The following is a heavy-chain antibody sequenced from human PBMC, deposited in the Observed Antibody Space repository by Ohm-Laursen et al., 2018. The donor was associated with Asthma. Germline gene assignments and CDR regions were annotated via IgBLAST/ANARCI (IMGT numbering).Heavy chain of an antibody. CDR3: ARGIVGASDDNWFDP. CDR1: GYTFTSYG. V-gene: IGHV1-18*01. D-gene: IGHD1-26*01. J-gene: IGHJ5*02. Sequence: ASVKVSCKVSGYTFTSYGISWVRQAPGQGLEWMGWISAYNGNTNYAQKLQGRVTMTTDTSTSTAYMELRSLRSDDTAVYYCARGIVGASDDNWFDPWGQGTLVTVSS. CDR2: ISAYNGNT.